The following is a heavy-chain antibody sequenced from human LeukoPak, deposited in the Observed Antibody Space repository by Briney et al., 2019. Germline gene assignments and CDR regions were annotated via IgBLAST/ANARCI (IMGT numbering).Heavy chain of an antibody. V-gene: IGHV3-23*01. Sequence: GGSLRLSCAASGFTFSSYAMSWVRQAPGKGLEWVSAISGSGGSTYYADSVKGRFTISRDNSKNTLYLQMNSLRAEDTAVYYCASQEGPAYCGGDCYSYDFDYWGQGTLVTVSP. CDR2: ISGSGGST. CDR3: ASQEGPAYCGGDCYSYDFDY. J-gene: IGHJ4*02. D-gene: IGHD2-21*02. CDR1: GFTFSSYA.